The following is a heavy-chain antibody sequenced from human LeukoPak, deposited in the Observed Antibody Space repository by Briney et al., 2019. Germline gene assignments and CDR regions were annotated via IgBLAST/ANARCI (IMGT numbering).Heavy chain of an antibody. CDR1: DGSISYYY. CDR2: IYVGGST. Sequence: PSETLSLTCTVSDGSISYYYWSWIRQPAGKGLEWIGRIYVGGSTNYSPSLKSRVSMALDKSKNQLSLKLISVSAADTAVYYCARWHMNSQDVWGRGTAVTVS. D-gene: IGHD4-23*01. J-gene: IGHJ6*02. V-gene: IGHV4-4*07. CDR3: ARWHMNSQDV.